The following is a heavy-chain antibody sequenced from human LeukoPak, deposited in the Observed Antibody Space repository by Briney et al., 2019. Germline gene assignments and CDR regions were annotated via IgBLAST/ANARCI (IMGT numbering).Heavy chain of an antibody. V-gene: IGHV2-70*10. D-gene: IGHD3-16*01. CDR2: IDWDDDK. Sequence: SGPALLHPTPALTLTCTFSGLSRSTRGMGVSWIRQPPVKALGWIARIDWDDDKYSSTSLKTTLTISKDTSKNQLVLTMTNMDPVDTSTYYCARLNSDYFCGSPTHDYRGQATLVTVSS. J-gene: IGHJ4*02. CDR3: ARLNSDYFCGSPTHDY. CDR1: GLSRSTRGMG.